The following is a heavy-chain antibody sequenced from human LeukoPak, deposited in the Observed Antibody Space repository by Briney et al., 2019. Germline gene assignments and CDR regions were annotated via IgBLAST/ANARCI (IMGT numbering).Heavy chain of an antibody. CDR2: IYYSGST. Sequence: PSETLSLTCTVSGGSLSSSSYCWGWIRQPPGKGLEWIGSIYYSGSTYYNPSLQSRVTISVDTSKNQFSLKLNSVTAADTAVYYCASFYCSGGSCYQYFSYYYMDVWGKGTTVTISS. D-gene: IGHD2-15*01. CDR3: ASFYCSGGSCYQYFSYYYMDV. J-gene: IGHJ6*03. V-gene: IGHV4-39*01. CDR1: GGSLSSSSYC.